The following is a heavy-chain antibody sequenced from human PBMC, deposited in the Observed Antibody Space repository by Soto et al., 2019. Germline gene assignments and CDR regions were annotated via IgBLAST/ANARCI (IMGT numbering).Heavy chain of an antibody. Sequence: ASVKVSCKASGYTFTGYYMHWVRQAPGQGLEWMGWINPNSGGTNYAQKFQGWVTMTRDTSISTAYMELGRLRSDDTAVYYCARAIRGTIAVAGTGWFDPWGQGTLVTVSS. CDR1: GYTFTGYY. CDR2: INPNSGGT. V-gene: IGHV1-2*04. D-gene: IGHD6-19*01. CDR3: ARAIRGTIAVAGTGWFDP. J-gene: IGHJ5*02.